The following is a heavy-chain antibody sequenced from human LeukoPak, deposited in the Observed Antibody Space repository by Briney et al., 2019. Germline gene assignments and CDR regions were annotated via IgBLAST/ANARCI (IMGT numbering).Heavy chain of an antibody. CDR1: GFTVSSSY. CDR2: IRYDGSNK. V-gene: IGHV3-30*02. D-gene: IGHD5-18*01. Sequence: PGGSLRLSCAVSGFTVSSSYMTWVRQAPGKGLEWVAFIRYDGSNKYYADSVKGRFTISRDNSKNTLYLQMNSLRAEDTAVYYCAKERDTAMVTIDYWGQGTLVTVSS. J-gene: IGHJ4*02. CDR3: AKERDTAMVTIDY.